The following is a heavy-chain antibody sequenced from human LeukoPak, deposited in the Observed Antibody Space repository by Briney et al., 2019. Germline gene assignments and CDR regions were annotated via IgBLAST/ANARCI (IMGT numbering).Heavy chain of an antibody. Sequence: ASVKVSCKVSGYTLTSYYMHWVRQAPGQGLEWMGWISTYNGDTNYAQNLQGRVTMTRDTSTSTAYMELRSLRSDDTAVYYCARDPSNTSGRYIYFDSWSQGTLVTVSS. CDR3: ARDPSNTSGRYIYFDS. D-gene: IGHD6-19*01. J-gene: IGHJ4*02. V-gene: IGHV1-18*04. CDR2: ISTYNGDT. CDR1: GYTLTSYY.